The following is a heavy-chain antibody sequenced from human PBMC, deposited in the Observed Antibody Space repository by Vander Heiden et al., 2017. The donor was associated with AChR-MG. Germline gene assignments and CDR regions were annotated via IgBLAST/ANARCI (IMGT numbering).Heavy chain of an antibody. D-gene: IGHD6-13*01. V-gene: IGHV3-33*01. Sequence: QVQLVASGGGVVQPRGSLRLSCATSGFPFNIYGIHWVRQAPGKGLEWVAVIWSAGVNQNYADSVRGRFTLSRDNSKDTVYLQMNSLRAEDTAVYYCARDLYSSHFDYWGQGTLATVSS. CDR1: GFPFNIYG. CDR3: ARDLYSSHFDY. J-gene: IGHJ4*02. CDR2: IWSAGVNQ.